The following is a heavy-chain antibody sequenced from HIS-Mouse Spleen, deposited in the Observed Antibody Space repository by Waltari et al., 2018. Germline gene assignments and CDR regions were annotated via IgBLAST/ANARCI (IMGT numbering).Heavy chain of an antibody. CDR1: GGSFSCYY. Sequence: QVQLQQWGAGLLKPSETLSLTCAVYGGSFSCYYWSWIRQPPGKGLEWIGEINHSGSTNYTPSLKSRVTISVDTSKNQFSLKLSSVTAADTAVYYCARETFGSSYYFDYWGQGTLVTVSS. CDR2: INHSGST. V-gene: IGHV4-34*01. D-gene: IGHD6-6*01. J-gene: IGHJ4*02. CDR3: ARETFGSSYYFDY.